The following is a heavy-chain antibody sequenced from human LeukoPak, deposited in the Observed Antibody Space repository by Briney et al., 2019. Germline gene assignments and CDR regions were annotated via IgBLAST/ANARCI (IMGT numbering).Heavy chain of an antibody. CDR2: IYYSGST. D-gene: IGHD3-3*01. CDR1: GGSISSGGYY. V-gene: IGHV4-31*03. CDR3: ASSITSAFDI. Sequence: SQTLSLTCTVSGGSISSGGYYWSWVRQHPGKGLEWIGYIYYSGSTYYNPSLKSRVTISVDTSKNQFSLKLSSVTAADTAVYYCASSITSAFDIWGQGTMVTVSS. J-gene: IGHJ3*02.